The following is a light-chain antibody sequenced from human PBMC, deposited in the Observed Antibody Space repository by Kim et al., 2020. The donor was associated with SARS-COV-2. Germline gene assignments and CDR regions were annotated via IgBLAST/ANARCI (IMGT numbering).Light chain of an antibody. V-gene: IGKV1-27*01. CDR1: LGIANY. J-gene: IGKJ1*01. CDR2: GAS. CDR3: QKYSSVPWT. Sequence: ASVGDRVSITCRASLGIANYLAWYQHKPGKVPKLLIYGASTLPSGVPSRFSGSGSGTDFTLTISSLQPEDVATYYCQKYSSVPWTFGPGTKVEIK.